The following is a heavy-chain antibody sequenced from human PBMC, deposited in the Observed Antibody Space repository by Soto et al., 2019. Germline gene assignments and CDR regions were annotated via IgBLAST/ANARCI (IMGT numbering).Heavy chain of an antibody. CDR3: AGLGTTVTPFVY. CDR2: IYHSGST. V-gene: IGHV4-4*02. J-gene: IGHJ4*02. CDR1: GDSISSDNW. D-gene: IGHD4-17*01. Sequence: QVQLQESGPELVKPSATLSLTCAVSGDSISSDNWWNWVRQPPGRGLEWIGEIYHSGSTNYNPSLKSRVTISVDKSKNQFSLKLTSVTAADTAVYYCAGLGTTVTPFVYWGQGTLVTVS.